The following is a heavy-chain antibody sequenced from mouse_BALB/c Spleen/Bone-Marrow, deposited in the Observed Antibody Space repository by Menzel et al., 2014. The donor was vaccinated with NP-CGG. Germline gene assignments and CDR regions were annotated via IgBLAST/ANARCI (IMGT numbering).Heavy chain of an antibody. CDR2: ISIGSSNI. J-gene: IGHJ2*01. D-gene: IGHD4-1*01. CDR1: GFTFSSFG. CDR3: TRGGNWDDFDY. Sequence: EVKVVESGGGLVQPGGSRKLSCAASGFTFSSFGMHWVRQAPEKGLEWVAYISIGSSNIYYADTVKGRFTISRDNPKNTLFLQMTSLRSEDTAMYYCTRGGNWDDFDYWGQGTTLTVSS. V-gene: IGHV5-17*02.